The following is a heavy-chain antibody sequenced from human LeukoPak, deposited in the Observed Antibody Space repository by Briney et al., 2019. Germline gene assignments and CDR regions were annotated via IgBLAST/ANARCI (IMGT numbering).Heavy chain of an antibody. Sequence: PSETLSLTCTVSGGSITSGSYYWTWIRQSAGGGLEWIGRVYMNGHSNSNPSLESRVTISADTSNNQFSLNLASVTAADTARYFCARGSCGVNCPKFNWLDTWGQGILVTVSS. CDR1: GGSITSGSYY. V-gene: IGHV4-61*02. CDR2: VYMNGHS. CDR3: ARGSCGVNCPKFNWLDT. D-gene: IGHD2-21*01. J-gene: IGHJ5*02.